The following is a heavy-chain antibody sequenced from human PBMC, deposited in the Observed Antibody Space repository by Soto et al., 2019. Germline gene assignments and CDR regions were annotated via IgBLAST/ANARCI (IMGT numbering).Heavy chain of an antibody. Sequence: PGGSLRLSCAASGFTFSDYYMSWIRQAPGKGLEWVSYISSSSSYTNYADSVKGRFTISRDNAKNSLYLQMNSLRAEDTAVYYCARRTDGITGTTLALRFDPWGQGTLVTVSS. CDR1: GFTFSDYY. J-gene: IGHJ5*02. CDR2: ISSSSSYT. CDR3: ARRTDGITGTTLALRFDP. D-gene: IGHD1-7*01. V-gene: IGHV3-11*06.